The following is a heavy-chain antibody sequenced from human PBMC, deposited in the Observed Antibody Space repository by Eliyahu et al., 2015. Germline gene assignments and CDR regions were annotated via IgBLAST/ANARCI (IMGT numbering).Heavy chain of an antibody. V-gene: IGHV3-23*04. CDR2: XSGSGGST. CDR3: AKGSRQQLVGRGDYYYYMDV. J-gene: IGHJ6*03. Sequence: EVQLVESGGGLVQPGGSLRXSCAASGFXFSSXPXRWVRQAPGKGLEWVSAXSGSGGSTYYADXVKGRFTISRDNSKNTLYLQMNSLRAEDTAVYYCAKGSRQQLVGRGDYYYYMDVWGKGTTVTVSS. D-gene: IGHD6-13*01. CDR1: GFXFSSXP.